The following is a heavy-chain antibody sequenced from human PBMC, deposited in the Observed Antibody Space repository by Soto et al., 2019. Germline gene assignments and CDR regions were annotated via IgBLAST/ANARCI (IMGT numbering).Heavy chain of an antibody. CDR1: GYTFTSYG. D-gene: IGHD3-16*02. V-gene: IGHV1-18*01. CDR3: ARGYRYYDYVWGSYRPIYYFDY. Sequence: GASVKVSCKASGYTFTSYGISWVRQAPGQGLEWMGWISAYNGNTNYAQKLQGRVTMTTDTSTSTAYMELRSLRSDDTAVYYCARGYRYYDYVWGSYRPIYYFDYWGQGSPVTVSS. CDR2: ISAYNGNT. J-gene: IGHJ4*02.